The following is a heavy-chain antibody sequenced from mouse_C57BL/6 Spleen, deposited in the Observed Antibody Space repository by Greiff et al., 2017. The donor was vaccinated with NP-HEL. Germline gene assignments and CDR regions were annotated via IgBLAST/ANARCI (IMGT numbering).Heavy chain of an antibody. Sequence: EVKLQESGPGMVKPSQSLSLTCTVTGYSITSGYDWHWIRHFPGNKLEWMGYISYSGSTNYNPSLKSRISITHDTSKNHFFLKLNSVTTEDTATYYCARGNYYGSSPLYWGQGTLVTVSA. CDR2: ISYSGST. CDR3: ARGNYYGSSPLY. V-gene: IGHV3-1*01. CDR1: GYSITSGYD. J-gene: IGHJ3*01. D-gene: IGHD1-1*01.